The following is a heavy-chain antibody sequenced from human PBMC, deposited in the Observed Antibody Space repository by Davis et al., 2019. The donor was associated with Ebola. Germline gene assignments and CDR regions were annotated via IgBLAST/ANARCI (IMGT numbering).Heavy chain of an antibody. CDR2: INHSGST. Sequence: SETLSLTCAVYGGSFSGYYWSWIRQPPGKGLEWIGEINHSGSTNYNPSLKSRVTISVDTSKNQFSLKLSSVTAADTAVYYCARGGSVRFLEWLFLDYWGQGTLVTVSS. CDR3: ARGGSVRFLEWLFLDY. V-gene: IGHV4-34*01. J-gene: IGHJ4*02. D-gene: IGHD3-3*01. CDR1: GGSFSGYY.